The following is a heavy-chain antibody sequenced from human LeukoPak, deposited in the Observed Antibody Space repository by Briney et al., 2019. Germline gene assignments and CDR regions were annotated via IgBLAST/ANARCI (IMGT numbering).Heavy chain of an antibody. CDR2: MNPNRGNT. CDR1: GYTFTSYG. Sequence: ASVKVSCKASGYTFTSYGINWVRQATGQGLEWMGWMNPNRGNTGFAQKFQGRVTITRNTSITTAYMELRSLRSEDTAVYYCARDLSGSQRGGYFDYWGQGTLVTVSS. CDR3: ARDLSGSQRGGYFDY. V-gene: IGHV1-8*03. D-gene: IGHD1-26*01. J-gene: IGHJ4*02.